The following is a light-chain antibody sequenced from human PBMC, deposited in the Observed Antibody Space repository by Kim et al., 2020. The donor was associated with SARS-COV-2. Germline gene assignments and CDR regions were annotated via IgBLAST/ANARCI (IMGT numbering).Light chain of an antibody. CDR3: MQATQFPLT. Sequence: DIVMTQTPLSSPVTLGQPASISCRSSQSLVHGDGNTYLSWLHQRPGQPPRLLIYKISNRLSGVPDRFSGSGAGTDFTLKISRVEAEDVGVYYCMQATQFPLTFGGGTKLEI. CDR1: QSLVHGDGNTY. V-gene: IGKV2-24*01. J-gene: IGKJ4*01. CDR2: KIS.